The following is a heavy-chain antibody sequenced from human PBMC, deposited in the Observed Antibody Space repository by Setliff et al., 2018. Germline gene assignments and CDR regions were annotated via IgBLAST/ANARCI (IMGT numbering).Heavy chain of an antibody. V-gene: IGHV4-39*07. J-gene: IGHJ4*02. CDR2: IYYSGST. CDR3: ASTPDGDLYYNFWSGYYLTLDY. CDR1: GGSISSSSYY. D-gene: IGHD3-3*01. Sequence: KPSEPLSLTCTVSGGSISSSSYYWGWIRQPPGKGLEWIGYIYYSGSTYYNPSLKSRVTISVDTSKNQFSLKLSSVTAADTAVYYCASTPDGDLYYNFWSGYYLTLDYWGQGTLVTVSS.